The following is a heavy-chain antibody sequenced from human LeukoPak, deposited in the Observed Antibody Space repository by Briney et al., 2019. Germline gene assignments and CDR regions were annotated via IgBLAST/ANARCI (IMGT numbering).Heavy chain of an antibody. V-gene: IGHV3-30*02. CDR1: GFTFSSYG. Sequence: GGSLRLSCAASGFTFSSYGMHWVRQAPRKGLEWVAFIRYDGSNKYYADSVKGRFTISRDNSKNTLYLQMNSLRAEDTAVYYCAKDGRIAVAGTGSWFDPWGQGTLVTVSS. CDR3: AKDGRIAVAGTGSWFDP. D-gene: IGHD6-19*01. J-gene: IGHJ5*02. CDR2: IRYDGSNK.